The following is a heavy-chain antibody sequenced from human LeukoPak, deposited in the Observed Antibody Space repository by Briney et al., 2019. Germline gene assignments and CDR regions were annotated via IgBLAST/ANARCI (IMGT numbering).Heavy chain of an antibody. D-gene: IGHD3-10*01. V-gene: IGHV3-33*01. Sequence: GGSLRLSCAASGFTFSSYGMHWVRQAPGKGLEWVAVIWYDGSNKYYADSVKGRFTISRDNSKNTLYLQMNSLRAEDTAVYYCARFLMVRGVMNYYYGMDVWGQGTTVTVSS. J-gene: IGHJ6*02. CDR2: IWYDGSNK. CDR1: GFTFSSYG. CDR3: ARFLMVRGVMNYYYGMDV.